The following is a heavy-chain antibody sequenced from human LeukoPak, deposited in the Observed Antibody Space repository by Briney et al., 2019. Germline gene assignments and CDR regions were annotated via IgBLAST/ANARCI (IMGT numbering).Heavy chain of an antibody. CDR1: RGSISNYY. Sequence: SETLSLTCTVSRGSISNYYWGWIRQPPGKGLEWIGFFSYSGSTNYNPSLKSRVTISVDTSKNQFSLKLSSVTAADTAVYYCARRPSGGLRYFDWDYWGQGTLVTVSS. V-gene: IGHV4-59*08. J-gene: IGHJ4*02. D-gene: IGHD3-9*01. CDR3: ARRPSGGLRYFDWDY. CDR2: FSYSGST.